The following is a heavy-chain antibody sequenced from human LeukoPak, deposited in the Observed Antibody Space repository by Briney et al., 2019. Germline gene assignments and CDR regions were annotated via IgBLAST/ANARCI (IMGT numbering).Heavy chain of an antibody. J-gene: IGHJ5*02. D-gene: IGHD6-19*01. CDR1: GIPLRSYA. V-gene: IGHV3-23*01. CDR2: ISDSGDRT. Sequence: PGGSLRLSCAASGIPLRSYAVSWVRQAPGKGLEWVSAISDSGDRTYYADSVKGRFTISRDNSKNTLYLQMNSLRDEDTAIYYCAKDAIAVALGWLDPWGQGTLVTVSS. CDR3: AKDAIAVALGWLDP.